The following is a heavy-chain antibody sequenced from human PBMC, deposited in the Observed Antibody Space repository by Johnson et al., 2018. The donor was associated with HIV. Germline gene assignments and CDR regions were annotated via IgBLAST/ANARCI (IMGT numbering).Heavy chain of an antibody. CDR1: GFTFSSHA. CDR2: ISGSAGIT. CDR3: AKGILTNDAFDI. V-gene: IGHV3-23*04. J-gene: IGHJ3*02. Sequence: VQLVESGGGLVQRGGSLRLSCIASGFTFSSHAMSWVRQAPGKGLEWVSAISGSAGITYYADSVEGRFTITRDNSRNTLYLQMGSLRAEDKAVYYCAKGILTNDAFDIWGQGTMVTVSP.